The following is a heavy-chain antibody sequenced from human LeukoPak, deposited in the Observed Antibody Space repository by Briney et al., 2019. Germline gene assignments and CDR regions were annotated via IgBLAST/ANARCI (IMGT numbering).Heavy chain of an antibody. CDR3: AKIRRVVRGGGWFDP. Sequence: GGSLRLSCAASGFTFSSYGMHWVRQAPGKGLEWVAFIRYDGSNKYYADSVKGRFTISRDNSKNTLYLQMNSLRAEDTAVYYCAKIRRVVRGGGWFDPWGQGTLVTVSS. CDR1: GFTFSSYG. V-gene: IGHV3-30*02. D-gene: IGHD3-10*01. J-gene: IGHJ5*02. CDR2: IRYDGSNK.